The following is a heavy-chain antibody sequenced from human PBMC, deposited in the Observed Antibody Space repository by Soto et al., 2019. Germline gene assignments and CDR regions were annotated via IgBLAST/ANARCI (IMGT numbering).Heavy chain of an antibody. CDR1: GGYISGGGYS. J-gene: IGHJ5*02. V-gene: IGHV4-30-2*01. D-gene: IGHD2-2*01. CDR3: ARVPDR. CDR2: IYHSGNT. Sequence: SETLCLTCAVAGGYISGGGYSWSWIRQPPGKGLEWIGYIYHSGNTYYNPSLKSRVTRSVDRSKNQFSLKLSSVTAADTAVYYCARVPDRWGQGTLVTVSS.